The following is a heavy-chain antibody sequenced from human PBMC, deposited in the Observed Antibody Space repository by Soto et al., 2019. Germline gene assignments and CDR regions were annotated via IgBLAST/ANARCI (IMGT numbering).Heavy chain of an antibody. V-gene: IGHV3-9*01. Sequence: SLRLSCTVSVFICEDFAMHWFRQAPGQGLEWVSGINWNGVNKGYAESVLGRFTISRDNAKKSLYLDMNYLRPEDTALYFCAKDVDRLGELWGYFQNWGQGTLVTVSS. CDR3: AKDVDRLGELWGYFQN. CDR2: INWNGVNK. D-gene: IGHD3-16*01. CDR1: VFICEDFA. J-gene: IGHJ1*01.